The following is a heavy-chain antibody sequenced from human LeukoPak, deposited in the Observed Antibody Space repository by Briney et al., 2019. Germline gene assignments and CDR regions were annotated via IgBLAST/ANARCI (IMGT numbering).Heavy chain of an antibody. CDR3: ARDGARGWTSKLRYYYYYGRDV. Sequence: PGGSLRLSCAASGFTVSSNYMSWVRQAPGKGLEWVSVIYSGGSTYYADSVKGRFTISRDNSKNTLYLQMNSLRAEDTAVYYWARDGARGWTSKLRYYYYYGRDVGGQGTTVTVPS. V-gene: IGHV3-53*01. D-gene: IGHD6-19*01. CDR1: GFTVSSNY. CDR2: IYSGGST. J-gene: IGHJ6*02.